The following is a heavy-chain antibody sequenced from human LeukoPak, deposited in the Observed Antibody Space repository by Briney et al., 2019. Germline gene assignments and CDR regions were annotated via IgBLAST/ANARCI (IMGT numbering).Heavy chain of an antibody. CDR1: GSTFSSYS. CDR3: ASGALGRYSEYFQH. J-gene: IGHJ1*01. D-gene: IGHD2-21*01. Sequence: PGGSLRLSCAASGSTFSSYSMNWVRQAPGKGLEWVSSISSSSSYIYYADSVKGRFTISRDNAKNSLYLQMNSLRAEDTAVYYCASGALGRYSEYFQHWGQGTLVTVSS. CDR2: ISSSSSYI. V-gene: IGHV3-21*01.